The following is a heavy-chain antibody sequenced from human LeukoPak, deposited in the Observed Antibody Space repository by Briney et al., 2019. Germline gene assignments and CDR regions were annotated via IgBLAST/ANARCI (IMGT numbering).Heavy chain of an antibody. CDR3: ARDPTYGSGSTNWFDP. J-gene: IGHJ5*02. V-gene: IGHV1-8*01. D-gene: IGHD3-10*01. Sequence: ASVKVSCKASGYTFTSYDINWVRQATGQGLGWMGWMNPNSGNTGYAQKFQGRVTMTRNTSISTAYMELSSLRSGDTAVYYCARDPTYGSGSTNWFDPWGQGTLVTVSS. CDR2: MNPNSGNT. CDR1: GYTFTSYD.